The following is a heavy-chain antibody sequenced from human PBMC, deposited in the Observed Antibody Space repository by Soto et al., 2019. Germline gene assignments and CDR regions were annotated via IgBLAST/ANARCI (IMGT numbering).Heavy chain of an antibody. CDR2: IYPGDSDT. D-gene: IGHD3-22*01. Sequence: GESLKISCKGSGYSFTSYWIGWVRQMPGKGLEWMGIIYPGDSDTRYSPSFQGQVTSSADKSISTAYLQWSSLKASDTAMYYCARYEYYYDSSGYYYFDYWGQGTLVTVSS. CDR3: ARYEYYYDSSGYYYFDY. CDR1: GYSFTSYW. J-gene: IGHJ4*02. V-gene: IGHV5-51*01.